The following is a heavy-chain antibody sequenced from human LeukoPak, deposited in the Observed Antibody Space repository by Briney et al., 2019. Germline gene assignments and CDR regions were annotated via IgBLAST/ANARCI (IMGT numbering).Heavy chain of an antibody. CDR1: GYTFTSYG. V-gene: IGHV1-18*01. D-gene: IGHD2-2*01. CDR3: ARTGRPQMHQRGDAFDI. J-gene: IGHJ3*02. Sequence: ASVKVSCKASGYTFTSYGISWVRQAPGQGLEWMGWISDYNGNTNYAQKLQGRVTMTTDTSTSTAYMELRSLRSDDTAVYYCARTGRPQMHQRGDAFDIWGQGTMVTVSS. CDR2: ISDYNGNT.